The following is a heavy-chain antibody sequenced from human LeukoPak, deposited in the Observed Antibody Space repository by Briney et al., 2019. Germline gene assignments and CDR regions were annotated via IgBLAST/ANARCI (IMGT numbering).Heavy chain of an antibody. CDR2: INPNSGGT. CDR3: ARHMTTANNWFDP. Sequence: VASVKVSCKASGYTFTVYYMHWVRQAPGQGREWMGWINPNSGGTNYEQKFQGRVIMTRDTSISTAYMELSRLRFDDTAVYYCARHMTTANNWFDPWGQGTLVTVSS. J-gene: IGHJ5*02. CDR1: GYTFTVYY. V-gene: IGHV1-2*02. D-gene: IGHD4-17*01.